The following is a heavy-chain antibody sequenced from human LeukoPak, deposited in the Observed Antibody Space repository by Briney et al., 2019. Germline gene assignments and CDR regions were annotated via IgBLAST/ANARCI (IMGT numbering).Heavy chain of an antibody. CDR1: GGSTSSSSYY. Sequence: SETLSLTCTVSGGSTSSSSYYWGWIRQPPGKGLEWIGSIYYSGSTYYNPSLKSRVTISVDTSKNQFSLKLSSVTAADTAVYYCARDPVPQPPYGSGSYGSWGQGTLVTVSS. CDR2: IYYSGST. J-gene: IGHJ5*02. CDR3: ARDPVPQPPYGSGSYGS. V-gene: IGHV4-39*07. D-gene: IGHD3-10*01.